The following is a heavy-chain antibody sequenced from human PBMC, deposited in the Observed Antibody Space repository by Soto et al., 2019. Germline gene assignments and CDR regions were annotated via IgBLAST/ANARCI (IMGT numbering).Heavy chain of an antibody. CDR1: GGTFSSYA. V-gene: IGHV1-69*13. CDR2: IIPIFGTA. J-gene: IGHJ6*02. Sequence: SVKVSCKASGGTFSSYAISWVRQAPGQGLEWMGGIIPIFGTANYAQKFQGRVTITADESTSTAYMELSSLRSEDTAVYYCAREGKDIVVVPAAINRVDDYYYGMDVWGQGTTVTVSS. CDR3: AREGKDIVVVPAAINRVDDYYYGMDV. D-gene: IGHD2-2*01.